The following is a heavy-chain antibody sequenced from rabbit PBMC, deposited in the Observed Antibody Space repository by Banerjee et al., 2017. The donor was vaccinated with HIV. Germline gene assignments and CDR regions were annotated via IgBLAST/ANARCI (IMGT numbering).Heavy chain of an antibody. CDR2: INSSSRNV. V-gene: IGHV1S45*01. CDR3: TRDFTGVIGWNFNL. J-gene: IGHJ4*01. Sequence: QEQLVESGGGLVKPEGSLTLTCTASGFSFRNKYVMCWVRQAPGKGLEWIGCINSSSRNVVYASWATGRFTISKTSSTTVTLQMTSLTAADTATYFCTRDFTGVIGWNFNLWGQGTLVTVS. CDR1: GFSFRNKYV. D-gene: IGHD7-1*01.